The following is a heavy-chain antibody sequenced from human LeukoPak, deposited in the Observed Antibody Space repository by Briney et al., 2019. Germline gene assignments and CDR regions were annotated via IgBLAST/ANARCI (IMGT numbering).Heavy chain of an antibody. V-gene: IGHV4-4*02. D-gene: IGHD6-13*01. J-gene: IGHJ4*02. CDR2: IYHSGST. Sequence: PSETLSLTCAVSGGSISSSNWWSWVRQPPGKGLEWIGEIYHSGSTYYNPSLKSRVTISVDKSKNQFSLKLNSLTTADTAVYYCAREGSAAGWDYFDYWGQGTLVTVSS. CDR3: AREGSAAGWDYFDY. CDR1: GGSISSSNW.